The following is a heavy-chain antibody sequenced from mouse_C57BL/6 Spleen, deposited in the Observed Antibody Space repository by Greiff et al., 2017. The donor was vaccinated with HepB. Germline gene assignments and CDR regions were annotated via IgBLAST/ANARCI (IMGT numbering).Heavy chain of an antibody. CDR2: INPSTGGT. CDR1: GYSFTGYY. Sequence: EVQLQQSGPELVKPGASVKISCKASGYSFTGYYMNWVKQSPEKSLEWIGDINPSTGGTTYNEKFKAKATLTVDKSSSTAYMQLKSLTSEDSAVYFYARYYNASSFYGLDYWGQGTPVTVS. CDR3: ARYYNASSFYGLDY. V-gene: IGHV1-42*01. J-gene: IGHJ4*01. D-gene: IGHD1-1*01.